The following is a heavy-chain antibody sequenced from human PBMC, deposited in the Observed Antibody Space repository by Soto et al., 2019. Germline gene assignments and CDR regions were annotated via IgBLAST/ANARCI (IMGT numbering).Heavy chain of an antibody. D-gene: IGHD2-8*01. CDR3: ARELMVYAIGNWFDP. CDR2: TYYRSKWYN. Sequence: PSQTLSLTCAISGDSVSSNSAAWNWIRHSPSRGLEWLGRTYYRSKWYNDYAVSVKSRITINPDTSKNQFSLQLNSVTPEDTAVYYCARELMVYAIGNWFDPWGQGTLVTVSS. J-gene: IGHJ5*02. CDR1: GDSVSSNSAA. V-gene: IGHV6-1*01.